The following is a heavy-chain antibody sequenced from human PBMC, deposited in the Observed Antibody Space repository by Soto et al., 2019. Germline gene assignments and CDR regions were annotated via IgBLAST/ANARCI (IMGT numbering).Heavy chain of an antibody. CDR1: GFTFSDYG. D-gene: IGHD3-16*01. CDR2: IWYDGSNI. J-gene: IGHJ3*02. Sequence: QVQLVESGGGVVQPGRSLRLSCAASGFTFSDYGMHWVRQAPGKGLEWVAIIWYDGSNICCGDSVKGRFTISRDNSKNTLYLEMNSLRAEDTAVYYCAREPSGGNDAFDIWGQGTMVTVSS. CDR3: AREPSGGNDAFDI. V-gene: IGHV3-33*01.